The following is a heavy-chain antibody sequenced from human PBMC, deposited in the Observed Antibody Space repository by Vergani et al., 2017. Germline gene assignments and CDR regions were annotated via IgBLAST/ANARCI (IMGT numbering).Heavy chain of an antibody. J-gene: IGHJ4*02. Sequence: QLQLQESGPGLVKPSQTLSLTCAVSGGSISSGGYSWSWIRQPPGKGLEWIGYIYHSGSTYYNPSLKSRVTISVDRSKNQFSLKLSSVTAADTAVYYCARVCPGDRYFDYWGQGTLVTVSS. V-gene: IGHV4-30-2*01. CDR2: IYHSGST. CDR3: ARVCPGDRYFDY. CDR1: GGSISSGGYS.